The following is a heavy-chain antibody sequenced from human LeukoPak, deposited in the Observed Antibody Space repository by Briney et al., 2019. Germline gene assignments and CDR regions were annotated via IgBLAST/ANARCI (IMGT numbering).Heavy chain of an antibody. V-gene: IGHV3-23*01. CDR1: GLTFHIFD. J-gene: IGHJ4*02. CDR2: ISGSGEGT. CDR3: SRDRHCIGSTCYGL. D-gene: IGHD2-2*01. Sequence: GGSLRLSCGASGLTFHIFDMSWVRQAPGKGLEWVSGISGSGEGTFYGDSVKGRFTISRDNSENTLYLQMNSLRAEDTAVYYCSRDRHCIGSTCYGLWGQGTRVTVSS.